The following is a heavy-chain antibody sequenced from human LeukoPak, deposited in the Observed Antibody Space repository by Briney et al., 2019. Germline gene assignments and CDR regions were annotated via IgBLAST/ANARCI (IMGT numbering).Heavy chain of an antibody. CDR2: INHSGST. CDR3: ARTGGGYSYGLDY. Sequence: SETLSLTCAVYGGSFSGYYWSWIRQPPGKGLEWIGEINHSGSTNYNPSLKSRVTISVDTSKNQFSLKLSSVTAADTAAYYCARTGGGYSYGLDYWGQGTLVTVSS. J-gene: IGHJ4*02. CDR1: GGSFSGYY. V-gene: IGHV4-34*01. D-gene: IGHD5-18*01.